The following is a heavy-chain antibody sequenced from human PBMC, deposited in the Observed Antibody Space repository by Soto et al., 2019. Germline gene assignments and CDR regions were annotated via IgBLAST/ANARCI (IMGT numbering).Heavy chain of an antibody. CDR2: ISAYNGNT. CDR1: GYTFTSYG. D-gene: IGHD3-3*01. Sequence: SSVKVSCKASGYTFTSYGISWVRQAPGQGLEWMGWISAYNGNTNYAQKLQGRVTMTTDTSTSTAYMELRSLRSDDTAVYYCARGRITIFGVFIPPDVWGKGTTVTVPS. J-gene: IGHJ6*03. CDR3: ARGRITIFGVFIPPDV. V-gene: IGHV1-18*01.